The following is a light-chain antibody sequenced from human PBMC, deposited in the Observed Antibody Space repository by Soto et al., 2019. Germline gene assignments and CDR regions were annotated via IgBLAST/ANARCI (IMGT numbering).Light chain of an antibody. V-gene: IGKV1-8*01. Sequence: IQMTQSPSSLSASVGDRVTITCRASQGISSYLAWYQQKPGKAPKLLIYAASTLQSGVPSRFSGSGSGTDFTLTISCLQSEDFATYYCQQYYSYPSITFGQGTRLENK. CDR3: QQYYSYPSIT. CDR2: AAS. CDR1: QGISSY. J-gene: IGKJ5*01.